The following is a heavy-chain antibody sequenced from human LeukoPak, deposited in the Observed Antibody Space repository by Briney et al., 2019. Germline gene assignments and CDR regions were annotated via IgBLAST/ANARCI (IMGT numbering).Heavy chain of an antibody. CDR1: GYTFTGHY. CDR2: INPNSGGT. Sequence: ASVKVSCKASGYTFTGHYMHWVRQAPGQGLEWMGWINPNSGGTNYAQKFQGRVTMTRDTSISTAYMELSRLRSDDTAVYYCARAPRSSYYDSSGSWGQGTLVTVSS. CDR3: ARAPRSSYYDSSGS. J-gene: IGHJ4*02. V-gene: IGHV1-2*02. D-gene: IGHD3-22*01.